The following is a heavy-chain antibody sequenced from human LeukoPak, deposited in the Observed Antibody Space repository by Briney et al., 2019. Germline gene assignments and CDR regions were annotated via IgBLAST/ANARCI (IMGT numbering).Heavy chain of an antibody. CDR3: VKTYGSGSPTYYFDS. V-gene: IGHV4-31*03. CDR1: GGSISSGGYY. J-gene: IGHJ4*02. CDR2: IYYSGRN. Sequence: SETLSLTCTVSGGSISSGGYYWSWIRQHPGKGLEWIGYIYYSGRNYYNPSLKSRVTMSVDTSKNQFSLKLSSVTAADTAVYYCVKTYGSGSPTYYFDSWGQGTLVTVSS. D-gene: IGHD3-10*01.